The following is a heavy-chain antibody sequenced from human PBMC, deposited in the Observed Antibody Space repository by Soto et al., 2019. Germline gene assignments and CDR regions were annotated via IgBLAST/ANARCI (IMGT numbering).Heavy chain of an antibody. CDR2: IKSKTDGGTT. CDR1: GFTFSNAW. J-gene: IGHJ4*02. V-gene: IGHV3-15*07. CDR3: IKTGASSGWYY. D-gene: IGHD6-19*01. Sequence: PGGSLRLFCAASGFTFSNAWMNWVRQAPGKGLEWVGRIKSKTDGGTTDYAAPVKGRFTISRDDSKNTVYWQMNSLKTEDTAVYYCIKTGASSGWYYWGQGTLVTVPS.